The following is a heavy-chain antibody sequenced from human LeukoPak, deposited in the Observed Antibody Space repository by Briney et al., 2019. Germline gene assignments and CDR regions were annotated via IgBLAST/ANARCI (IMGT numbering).Heavy chain of an antibody. D-gene: IGHD2-15*01. V-gene: IGHV5-51*01. CDR3: ARRLCSGGTCGFDY. CDR1: GYSFSNYW. Sequence: GESLKISCKGSGYSFSNYWIGWVRQMPGKGLECMGIIYPGDSETRYSPPFQGEVTISADKSISTAYLQWSSLKASDTAMYYCARRLCSGGTCGFDYWGRGTLVTVSS. CDR2: IYPGDSET. J-gene: IGHJ4*02.